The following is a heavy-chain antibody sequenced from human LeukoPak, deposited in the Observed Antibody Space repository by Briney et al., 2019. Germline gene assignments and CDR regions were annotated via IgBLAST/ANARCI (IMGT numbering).Heavy chain of an antibody. CDR2: ISWNSGSI. CDR1: GFTFDDYA. J-gene: IGHJ4*02. Sequence: PGRSLRLSCAASGFTFDDYAMHWVRQAPWKGLEWVSGISWNSGSIGYADSVKGRFTISRDNAKNSLYLQMNSLRAEDTALYYCAKDILPLSRGSLDSGYGDWGQGTLVTVSS. D-gene: IGHD5-12*01. V-gene: IGHV3-9*01. CDR3: AKDILPLSRGSLDSGYGD.